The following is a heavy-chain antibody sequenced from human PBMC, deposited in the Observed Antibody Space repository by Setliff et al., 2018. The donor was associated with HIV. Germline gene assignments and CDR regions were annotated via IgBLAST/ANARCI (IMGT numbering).Heavy chain of an antibody. Sequence: GASVKVSCKASGGTFSSYAISWVRQAPGQGLEWMGGIIPILGIANYAQKFQGRVTITADESTSTAYMELSSLRSEDTAVYYCARDLYGSSLGGMDVWGQGTTVTVSS. D-gene: IGHD3-10*01. CDR1: GGTFSSYA. CDR3: ARDLYGSSLGGMDV. CDR2: IIPILGIA. V-gene: IGHV1-69*10. J-gene: IGHJ6*02.